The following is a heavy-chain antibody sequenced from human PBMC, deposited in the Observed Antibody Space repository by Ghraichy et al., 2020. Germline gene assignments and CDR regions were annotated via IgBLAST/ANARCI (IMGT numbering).Heavy chain of an antibody. D-gene: IGHD2-15*01. CDR3: ARVLGSFYCSGGSCYYFDN. Sequence: ASVKVSCKASGYTFTSYDINWVRQAPGQGLEWMGWINPNSGNTGYAQKFQGRVTMTRNTSTSTAYMEMSSLRFEDAAVYYCARVLGSFYCSGGSCYYFDNWGQGTLVTVSS. CDR2: INPNSGNT. CDR1: GYTFTSYD. J-gene: IGHJ4*02. V-gene: IGHV1-8*01.